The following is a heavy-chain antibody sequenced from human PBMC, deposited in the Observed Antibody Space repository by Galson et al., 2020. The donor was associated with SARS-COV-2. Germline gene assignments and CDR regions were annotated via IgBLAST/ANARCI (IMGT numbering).Heavy chain of an antibody. J-gene: IGHJ5*01. D-gene: IGHD3-9*01. CDR1: GGSVSSGNYY. CDR2: FYYSGNT. CDR3: ARARKNLRFFDWFLLAPNWFDS. V-gene: IGHV4-30-4*01. Sequence: SETLSLTCSVSGGSVSSGNYYWTWIRQPPGKGLEWIGYFYYSGNTHYNSSLKSRVTMSVDTSKNQFSLRLTSVTAADTAVYYCARARKNLRFFDWFLLAPNWFDSWGQGTLVTVSS.